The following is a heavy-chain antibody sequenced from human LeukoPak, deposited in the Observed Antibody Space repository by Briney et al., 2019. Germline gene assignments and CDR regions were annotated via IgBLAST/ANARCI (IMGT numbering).Heavy chain of an antibody. J-gene: IGHJ4*02. CDR2: INPSGGST. V-gene: IGHV1-46*01. D-gene: IGHD2-2*01. CDR3: ATPQGYCSSTSCPLGY. Sequence: ASVKVSCKASGYTFTSYYMHWVRQAPGQGLEWMGIINPSGGSTSHAQKFQGRVTMTRDMSTSTVYMELSSLRSEDTAVYYCATPQGYCSSTSCPLGYWGQGTLVTVSS. CDR1: GYTFTSYY.